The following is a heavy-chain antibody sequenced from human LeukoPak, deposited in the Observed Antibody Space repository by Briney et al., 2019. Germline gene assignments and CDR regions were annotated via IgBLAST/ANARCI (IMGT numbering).Heavy chain of an antibody. Sequence: SETLSLPCTVSGGSISSGDYYWSWIRQPPGKGLEWIGYIYYSGSTYYNPSLKSRVTISVDTSKNQFSLKLSSVTAADTAVYYCARVAPDKPFFDYWGQGTLVTVSS. V-gene: IGHV4-30-4*01. CDR2: IYYSGST. CDR1: GGSISSGDYY. J-gene: IGHJ4*02. CDR3: ARVAPDKPFFDY. D-gene: IGHD2-15*01.